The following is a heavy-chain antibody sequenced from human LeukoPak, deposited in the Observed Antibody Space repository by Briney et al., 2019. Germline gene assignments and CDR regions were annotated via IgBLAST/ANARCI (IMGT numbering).Heavy chain of an antibody. J-gene: IGHJ6*04. CDR3: ARSCSGGSCYYYGMDV. D-gene: IGHD2-15*01. V-gene: IGHV3-33*01. CDR2: IWYDGSNK. CDR1: GFTFSSYG. Sequence: GGSLRLSCAASGFTFSSYGMHWVRQAPGKGLEWVAVIWYDGSNKYYADSVKGRFTIPRDNSKNTLYLQMNSLRAEDTAVYYCARSCSGGSCYYYGMDVWGKGTTVTVSS.